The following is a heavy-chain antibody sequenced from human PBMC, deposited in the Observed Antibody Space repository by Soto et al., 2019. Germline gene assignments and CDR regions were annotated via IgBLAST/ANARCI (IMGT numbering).Heavy chain of an antibody. CDR3: ARDLPRHWFDP. CDR1: GGTFSSYA. V-gene: IGHV1-69*13. Sequence: SVKVSCNTSGGTFSSYAISWVRKAPGQGLEWMGGIIPIFGTANYAQKFQGRVTITADESTSTASMELSSLRSEDTAVYYCARDLPRHWFDPWGQGTLVTVSS. CDR2: IIPIFGTA. J-gene: IGHJ5*02.